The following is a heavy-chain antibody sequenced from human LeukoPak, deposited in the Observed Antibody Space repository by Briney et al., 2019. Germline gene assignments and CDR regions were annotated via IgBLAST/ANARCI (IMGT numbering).Heavy chain of an antibody. CDR1: GFTFSTYA. Sequence: HPGGSLRLSCAASGFTFSTYAMNWVRQAPGKGLEWVSSISGSGGSTSYADSVKGRFIISRDNSRNTLYVQMNSLRAEDPAVYYCAQARERFYESGHPAFDNWGQGTMVTVSS. V-gene: IGHV3-23*01. D-gene: IGHD3-22*01. J-gene: IGHJ3*02. CDR3: AQARERFYESGHPAFDN. CDR2: ISGSGGST.